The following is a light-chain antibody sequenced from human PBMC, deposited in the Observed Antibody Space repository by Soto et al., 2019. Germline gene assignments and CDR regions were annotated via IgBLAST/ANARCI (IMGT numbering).Light chain of an antibody. J-gene: IGKJ5*01. V-gene: IGKV3-15*01. CDR2: DTS. Sequence: EIVMTQSPATLSVSPGEDVTLSCRASLSVPSRIAWYQQKPGQAPSLLIYDTSTRATGIPARFSGSGSGTEFTLTISSLQSEDFAVYYCQQYSNWPPITFGQGTRLEI. CDR3: QQYSNWPPIT. CDR1: LSVPSR.